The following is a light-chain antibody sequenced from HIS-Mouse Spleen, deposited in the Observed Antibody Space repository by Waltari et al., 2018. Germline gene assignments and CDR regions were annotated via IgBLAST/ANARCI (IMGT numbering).Light chain of an antibody. J-gene: IGLJ3*02. CDR2: EDS. CDR3: YSTDSSGNHRV. Sequence: SYELTQPPSVSVSPGQTARITCSGDALQKKYAYWYQQKSGQAPVLVINEDSKRPSGIPERFSGSSSGTMATLTISGAQVEDEADYYCYSTDSSGNHRVFGGGTKLTVL. V-gene: IGLV3-10*01. CDR1: ALQKKY.